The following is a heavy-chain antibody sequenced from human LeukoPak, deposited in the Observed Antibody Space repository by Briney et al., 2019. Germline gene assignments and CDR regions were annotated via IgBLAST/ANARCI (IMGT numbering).Heavy chain of an antibody. CDR2: IYSGGST. D-gene: IGHD4-17*01. CDR1: GFTVSSNY. V-gene: IGHV3-66*01. CDR3: ARSYLDYGDDY. J-gene: IGHJ4*02. Sequence: GGSLRLSCAASGFTVSSNYMSWVRQAPGKGLEWVSVIYSGGSTYYADSVKGRFTISRDNSKNTLYLQMNSLRAEDTAVYYCARSYLDYGDDYWGQGTLVTVSS.